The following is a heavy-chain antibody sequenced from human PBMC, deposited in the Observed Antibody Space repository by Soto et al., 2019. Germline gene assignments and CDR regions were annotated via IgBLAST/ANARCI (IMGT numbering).Heavy chain of an antibody. D-gene: IGHD3-9*01. Sequence: GASLKVSCKSSGYTFTSYYMHWVRQAPGQGLEWMGIINPSGGSTSYAQKFQGRVTMTRDTSTSTVYMELSSLRSEDTAVYYCARGQRYFDWFEATQHDYWGQGTLVTVSS. CDR3: ARGQRYFDWFEATQHDY. CDR1: GYTFTSYY. CDR2: INPSGGST. V-gene: IGHV1-46*01. J-gene: IGHJ4*02.